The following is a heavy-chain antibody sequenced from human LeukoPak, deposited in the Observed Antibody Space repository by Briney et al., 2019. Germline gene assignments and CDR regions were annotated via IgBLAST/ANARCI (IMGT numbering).Heavy chain of an antibody. V-gene: IGHV1-18*01. Sequence: ASVKVSCKASGYTFTTYGFSWVRQAPGLGLEWMGWISAYNGNTNYAQKFQGRVTMTTDTSTSTVYMELRSLRSDDTAVYYCARDSGYCGGGSCYDDYWGQGTLVTVSS. J-gene: IGHJ4*02. CDR2: ISAYNGNT. CDR3: ARDSGYCGGGSCYDDY. CDR1: GYTFTTYG. D-gene: IGHD2-15*01.